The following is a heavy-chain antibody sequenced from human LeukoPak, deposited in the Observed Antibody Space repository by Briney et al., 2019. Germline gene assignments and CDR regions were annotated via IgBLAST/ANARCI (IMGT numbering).Heavy chain of an antibody. J-gene: IGHJ3*02. Sequence: GGSLRLSCAASGFTFSSYGMHWVRQAPGKGLEWVAVIWYDGSNKYYADSVKGRFTISRDNSKNTPYLQMNSLRAEDTAVYYCARGDEQQLVPDAFDIWGQGTMVTVSS. CDR3: ARGDEQQLVPDAFDI. CDR2: IWYDGSNK. V-gene: IGHV3-33*01. D-gene: IGHD6-13*01. CDR1: GFTFSSYG.